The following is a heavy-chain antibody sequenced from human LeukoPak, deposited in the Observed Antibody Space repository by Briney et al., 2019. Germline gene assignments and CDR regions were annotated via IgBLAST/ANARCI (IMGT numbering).Heavy chain of an antibody. J-gene: IGHJ3*02. CDR3: ARGGGHLDKRSAFDI. CDR1: GYTFTGYY. D-gene: IGHD6-25*01. V-gene: IGHV1-46*01. CDR2: INPSGGST. Sequence: APVKVSCKASGYTFTGYYMHWVRQAPGQGLEWMGIINPSGGSTSYAQKFQGRVTMTRDTSTSTVYMELSSLRSEDTAVYYCARGGGHLDKRSAFDIWGQGTMVTVSS.